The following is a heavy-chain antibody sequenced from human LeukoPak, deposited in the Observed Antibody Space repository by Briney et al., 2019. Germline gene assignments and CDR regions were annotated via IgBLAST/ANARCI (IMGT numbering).Heavy chain of an antibody. J-gene: IGHJ4*02. CDR3: ARAGPNDHRFDY. Sequence: GGSLRLSCEASGFTITNYAMHWVRQAPGKGLDWVAVISYHGSSQYYADSVKGRSTISRDTLKNTLYLQMFSLRPEDTAIYYCARAGPNDHRFDYWGQGTLVAVSS. V-gene: IGHV3-30-3*01. D-gene: IGHD1-1*01. CDR2: ISYHGSSQ. CDR1: GFTITNYA.